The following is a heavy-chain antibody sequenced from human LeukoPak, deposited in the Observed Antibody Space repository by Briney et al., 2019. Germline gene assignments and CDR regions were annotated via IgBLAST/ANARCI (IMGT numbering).Heavy chain of an antibody. J-gene: IGHJ4*02. CDR1: GFTFSSYS. Sequence: KTGGSLRLSCAASGFTFSSYSMNWVRQAPGKGLEWVSSISSSSSYIYYADSVKGRFTISRDNAKNSLYLQMNSLRAEDTAVYYCARVPTSSGWTGYWGQGTLVTVSS. CDR3: ARVPTSSGWTGY. CDR2: ISSSSSYI. V-gene: IGHV3-21*01. D-gene: IGHD6-19*01.